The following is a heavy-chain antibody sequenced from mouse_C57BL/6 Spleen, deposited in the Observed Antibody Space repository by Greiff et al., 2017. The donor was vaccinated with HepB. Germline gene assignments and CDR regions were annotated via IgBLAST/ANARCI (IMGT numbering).Heavy chain of an antibody. J-gene: IGHJ2*01. CDR1: GYTFTDYY. Sequence: EVKLQESGPVLVKPGASVKMSCKASGYTFTDYYMNWVKQSHGKSLEWIGVINPYNGGTSYNQKFKGKATLTVDKSSSTAYMELNSLTSEDSAVYYCARLGTTSPYFDYWGQGTTLTVSS. V-gene: IGHV1-19*01. CDR2: INPYNGGT. D-gene: IGHD2-3*01. CDR3: ARLGTTSPYFDY.